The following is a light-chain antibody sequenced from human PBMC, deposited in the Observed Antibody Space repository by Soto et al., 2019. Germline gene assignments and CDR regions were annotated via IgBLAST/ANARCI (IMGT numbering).Light chain of an antibody. Sequence: EIVMTQSPATLSVSPGERATLSCRASQSVSSNFAWYQQKPGQPPRLLIYGASTRATGIPARFSGSGSGTEFTLTISSLHSEDFAVYYCQQYNNWPLTFGGGTKVEIK. V-gene: IGKV3-15*01. CDR3: QQYNNWPLT. CDR1: QSVSSN. J-gene: IGKJ4*01. CDR2: GAS.